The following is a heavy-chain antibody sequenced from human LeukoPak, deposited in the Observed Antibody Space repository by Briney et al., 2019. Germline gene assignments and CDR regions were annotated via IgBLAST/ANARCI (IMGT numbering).Heavy chain of an antibody. D-gene: IGHD4-23*01. CDR2: ISGSGGST. V-gene: IGHV3-23*01. J-gene: IGHJ4*02. Sequence: GGSLRLSCAASGFTFSSYAMSWVRQAPGKGLEWVSAISGSGGSTYYADSVKGRFTISRDNAKNSLYLQMNSLRADDTAVYYCAEGSGGPGYWGQGTLVTVSS. CDR3: AEGSGGPGY. CDR1: GFTFSSYA.